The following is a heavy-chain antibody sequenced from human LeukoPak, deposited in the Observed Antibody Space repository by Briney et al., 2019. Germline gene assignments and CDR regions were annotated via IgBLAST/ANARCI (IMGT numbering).Heavy chain of an antibody. J-gene: IGHJ6*03. CDR3: ARACSGKYYVIDYMGV. V-gene: IGHV3-21*01. D-gene: IGHD2-15*01. Sequence: YYADSVKGRFTISRDNAKKSVILEMNSLRAEDTAVYYCARACSGKYYVIDYMGVWGKGTTVTVSS.